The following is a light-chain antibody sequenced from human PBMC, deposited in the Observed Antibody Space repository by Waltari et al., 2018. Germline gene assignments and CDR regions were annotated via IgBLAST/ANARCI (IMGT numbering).Light chain of an antibody. V-gene: IGLV1-47*01. J-gene: IGLJ3*02. Sequence: QSVLTQPPSASGTPGQRVTISCSGSSSNIGSNYVYWYQQLPGTAPKLLIYRNNRRPSGVPGRFSGSKSGTSASLAIRGLRSEDEADYYCAAWDDSLSGLWVFGGGTKLTVL. CDR2: RNN. CDR3: AAWDDSLSGLWV. CDR1: SSNIGSNY.